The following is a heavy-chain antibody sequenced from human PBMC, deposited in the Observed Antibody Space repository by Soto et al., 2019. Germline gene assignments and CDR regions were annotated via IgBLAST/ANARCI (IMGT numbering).Heavy chain of an antibody. J-gene: IGHJ4*02. CDR1: GFTFSSYV. CDR3: AKESITMIVVVITPYFDY. CDR2: ISGSGGST. D-gene: IGHD3-22*01. Sequence: GGSLRLSCAASGFTFSSYVMSWVRQAPGKGLEWVSAISGSGGSTYYADSVKGRFTISRDNSKNTLYLQMNSLRAEDTAVYYCAKESITMIVVVITPYFDYWDQGTLVTVSS. V-gene: IGHV3-23*01.